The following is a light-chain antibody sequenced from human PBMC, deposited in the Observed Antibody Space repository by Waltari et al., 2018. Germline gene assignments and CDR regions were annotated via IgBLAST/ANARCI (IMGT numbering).Light chain of an antibody. CDR3: QQYYSTPNT. V-gene: IGKV4-1*01. J-gene: IGKJ2*01. Sequence: DIVVTKPPYSLAVSLGERATINCNSSQSLLHTNNKNYLACYQLRPGQPPKLLIYWASTRESGVPGRFGGSGSGTDFTLTISGLQAEDVAVYYCQQYYSTPNTFGQGTKLEIK. CDR2: WAS. CDR1: QSLLHTNNKNY.